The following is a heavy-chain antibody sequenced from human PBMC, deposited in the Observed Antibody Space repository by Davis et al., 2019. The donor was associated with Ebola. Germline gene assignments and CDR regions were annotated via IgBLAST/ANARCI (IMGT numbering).Heavy chain of an antibody. CDR3: ARSRSFYFDY. D-gene: IGHD3-10*01. CDR2: ISWNSGRI. Sequence: GGSLRLSCSTSGFTFDDFAIHWVRQAPGKGLEWVSGISWNSGRIRYADSVKGRFTISRDNARNSVFLQMDSVTVEDTAVYYCARSRSFYFDYWGQGSLVTVAS. CDR1: GFTFDDFA. J-gene: IGHJ4*02. V-gene: IGHV3-9*01.